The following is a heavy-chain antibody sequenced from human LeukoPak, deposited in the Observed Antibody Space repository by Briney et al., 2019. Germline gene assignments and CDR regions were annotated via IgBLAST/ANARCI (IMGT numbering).Heavy chain of an antibody. CDR1: GVTVSNYA. CDR3: ARVRDSSGYYTGAFDI. CDR2: IIPIIDIA. Sequence: SVKVSCKASGVTVSNYAISCVRQAPGQGLEWMGRIIPIIDIANYAQKFQGRVTITAGKSTSTAYMELSSLRSEDAAVYYCARVRDSSGYYTGAFDIWGRGTMVTVSS. V-gene: IGHV1-69*04. D-gene: IGHD3-22*01. J-gene: IGHJ3*02.